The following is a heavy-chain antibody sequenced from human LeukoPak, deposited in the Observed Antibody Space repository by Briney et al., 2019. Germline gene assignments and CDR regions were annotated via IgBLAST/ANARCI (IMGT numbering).Heavy chain of an antibody. CDR1: GFIASSNY. Sequence: GGSLRLSCAASGFIASSNYMSWVPQAPGKGLEWVSILYSGGNTYYADSVKGRFIISRDNSNNTLYLQMNSLRTEDTAVYYCARVGITLFGVVILWGQGTLVTVSS. J-gene: IGHJ4*02. CDR3: ARVGITLFGVVIL. V-gene: IGHV3-53*01. CDR2: LYSGGNT. D-gene: IGHD3-3*01.